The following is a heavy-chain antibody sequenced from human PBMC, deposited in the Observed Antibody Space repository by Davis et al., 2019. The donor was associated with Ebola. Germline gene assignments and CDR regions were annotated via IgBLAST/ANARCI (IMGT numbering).Heavy chain of an antibody. D-gene: IGHD3-9*01. CDR3: VRSFDYYFQS. Sequence: GESLKISCVAAGFNFEDYTMHWVRQGPGKGLEWISLITWNAVTTSYADFVEGRFTISRDNKRNSVHLQMNGLRREDTALYYCVRSFDYYFQSWGQGTVVTVSS. V-gene: IGHV3-43*01. CDR2: ITWNAVTT. J-gene: IGHJ1*01. CDR1: GFNFEDYT.